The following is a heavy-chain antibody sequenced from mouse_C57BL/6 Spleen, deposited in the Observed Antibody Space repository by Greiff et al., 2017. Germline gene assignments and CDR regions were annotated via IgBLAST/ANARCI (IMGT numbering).Heavy chain of an antibody. CDR2: ISNGGGST. D-gene: IGHD1-1*01. V-gene: IGHV5-12*01. CDR1: GFTFSDYY. CDR3: ARPYYYGSSQAWFAY. J-gene: IGHJ3*01. Sequence: EVKLVESGGGLVQPGGSLKLSCAASGFTFSDYYMYWVRQTPEKRLEWVAYISNGGGSTYYPDTVKGRFTISRDNAKNTLYLQMSRLKSEDTAMYYCARPYYYGSSQAWFAYWGQGTLVTVSA.